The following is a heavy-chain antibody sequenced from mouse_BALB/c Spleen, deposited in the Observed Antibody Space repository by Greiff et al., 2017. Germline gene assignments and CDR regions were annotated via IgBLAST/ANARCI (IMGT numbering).Heavy chain of an antibody. D-gene: IGHD1-1*02. V-gene: IGHV5-17*02. CDR1: GFTFSSFG. CDR2: ISSGSSTI. Sequence: EVKVVESGGGLVQPGGSRKLSCAASGFTFSSFGMHWVRQAPEKGLEWVAYISSGSSTIYYADTVKGRFTISRDNPKNTLFLQMTSLRSEDTAMYYCARYHYGNWYFDVWGAGTTVTVSS. J-gene: IGHJ1*01. CDR3: ARYHYGNWYFDV.